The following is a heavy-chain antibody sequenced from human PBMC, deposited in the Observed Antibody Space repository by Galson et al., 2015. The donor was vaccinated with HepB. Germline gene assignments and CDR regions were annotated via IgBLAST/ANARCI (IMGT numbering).Heavy chain of an antibody. CDR3: ARDLFAVSPPPTNYMDV. V-gene: IGHV3-69-1*01. J-gene: IGHJ6*03. D-gene: IGHD3-3*01. CDR1: GFFFSDYN. CDR2: ISSSGTV. Sequence: SLRLSCAASGFFFSDYNMNWVRQAPGKGLEWVSSISSSGTVYYADPLKGRSTIPRDNAKNSLDLQVNSLRAEDTAVYYCARDLFAVSPPPTNYMDVWGTGTTVTVSS.